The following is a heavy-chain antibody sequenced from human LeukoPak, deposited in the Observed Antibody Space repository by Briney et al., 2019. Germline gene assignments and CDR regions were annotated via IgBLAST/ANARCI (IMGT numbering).Heavy chain of an antibody. CDR2: IYYSGST. CDR1: GGSISSYY. V-gene: IGHV4-59*08. Sequence: SETLSLTCTVSGGSISSYYWSWIRQPPGKGLEWIGYIYYSGSTNYNPSLKSRVTISVDTSKNQFSLKLSSVTAADTAVYYCARHGWELAVVWGQGTTVTVSS. CDR3: ARHGWELAVV. J-gene: IGHJ6*02. D-gene: IGHD1-26*01.